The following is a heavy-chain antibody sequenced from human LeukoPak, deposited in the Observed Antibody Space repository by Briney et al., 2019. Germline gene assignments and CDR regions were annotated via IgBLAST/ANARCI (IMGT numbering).Heavy chain of an antibody. CDR3: AKGDRSYYDSSGYSY. CDR1: GFTFSSYG. D-gene: IGHD3-22*01. CDR2: IRYDGSNK. J-gene: IGHJ4*02. V-gene: IGHV3-30*02. Sequence: GGSPRLSCAASGFTFSSYGMHWVRQAPGKGLEWVAFIRYDGSNKYYVDSVKGRFTISRDNSKNTLYLQMNSLRAEDTAVYYCAKGDRSYYDSSGYSYWGQGTLVTVSS.